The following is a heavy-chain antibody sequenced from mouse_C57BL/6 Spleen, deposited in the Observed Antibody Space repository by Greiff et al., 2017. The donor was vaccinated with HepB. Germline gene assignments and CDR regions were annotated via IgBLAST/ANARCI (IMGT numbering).Heavy chain of an antibody. V-gene: IGHV1-85*01. CDR2: IYPRDGST. J-gene: IGHJ3*01. Sequence: VKLQESGPELVKPGASVKLSCKASGYTFTSYDINWVKQRPGQGLEWIGWIYPRDGSTKYNEKFKGKATLTVVTSSSTAYMELHSLTSEDSAVYFCATGYYGSSYLFAYWGQGTLVTVSA. CDR3: ATGYYGSSYLFAY. D-gene: IGHD1-1*01. CDR1: GYTFTSYD.